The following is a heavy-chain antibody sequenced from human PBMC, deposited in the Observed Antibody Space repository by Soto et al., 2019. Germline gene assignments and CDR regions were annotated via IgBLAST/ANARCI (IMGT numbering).Heavy chain of an antibody. CDR2: ISAYSGST. CDR1: GYTFTTYG. Sequence: GASVKVSCKASGYTFTTYGISWVRQAPGQELEWMGWISAYSGSTKFAQKLQGRVTMTTDTSTTTAYMELRSLTSDDTAVYYCARDFTKSSSWPYYFDYWGQGTLVIVSS. CDR3: ARDFTKSSSWPYYFDY. V-gene: IGHV1-18*01. J-gene: IGHJ4*02. D-gene: IGHD6-13*01.